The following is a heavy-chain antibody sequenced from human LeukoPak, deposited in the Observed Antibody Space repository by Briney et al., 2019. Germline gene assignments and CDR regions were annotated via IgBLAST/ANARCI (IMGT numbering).Heavy chain of an antibody. D-gene: IGHD5-18*01. CDR3: ARVRIQLWVEYYFDY. CDR2: INHSGST. V-gene: IGHV4-34*01. J-gene: IGHJ4*02. Sequence: SETLSLTCAVYGGSFSGYYWSWIRQHPGKGLEWIGEINHSGSTNYNPSLKSRVTISVDTSKNQFSLKLSSVTAADTAVYYCARVRIQLWVEYYFDYWGQGTLVTVSS. CDR1: GGSFSGYY.